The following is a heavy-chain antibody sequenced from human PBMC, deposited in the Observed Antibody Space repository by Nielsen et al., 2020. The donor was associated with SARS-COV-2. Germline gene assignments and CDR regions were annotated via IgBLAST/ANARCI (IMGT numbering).Heavy chain of an antibody. V-gene: IGHV4-31*03. J-gene: IGHJ4*02. CDR1: GGSISSGGYY. Sequence: SETLSLTCTVSGGSISSGGYYWSWIRQHPGKGLEWIGYIYYSGSTYYNPSLKSRLTISVDTSRNQFSLNLRSVTAADTAVYYCARSAAYYDFWSGYSLDSWSQGTLVTVSS. CDR2: IYYSGST. CDR3: ARSAAYYDFWSGYSLDS. D-gene: IGHD3-3*01.